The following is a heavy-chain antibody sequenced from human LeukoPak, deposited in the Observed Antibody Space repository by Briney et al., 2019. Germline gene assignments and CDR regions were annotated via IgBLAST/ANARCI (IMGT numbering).Heavy chain of an antibody. V-gene: IGHV4-39*02. Sequence: SETLSLTCTVSGGSISSSSYYWGWIRQPPGKGLEWIGSIYYSGSTYYNPSLKSRVTISVDTSKNHFSLKLSAVTAADTAVYYCARARKQQLYFDAFDIWGQGTMVTVSS. CDR2: IYYSGST. J-gene: IGHJ3*02. CDR3: ARARKQQLYFDAFDI. D-gene: IGHD6-13*01. CDR1: GGSISSSSYY.